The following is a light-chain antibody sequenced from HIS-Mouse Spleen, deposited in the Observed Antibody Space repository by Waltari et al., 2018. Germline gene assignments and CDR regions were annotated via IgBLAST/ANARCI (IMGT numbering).Light chain of an antibody. CDR3: SLYTSSSTLV. Sequence: QSALTQPPSVSGSPGQSVTISCTGTSSDVGSYNRFSWYQPPPGPAPKLMIYECSNRPSGVPDRFSGSKSGNTASLTISGLQAEDEADYYCSLYTSSSTLVFGGGTKLTVL. CDR1: SSDVGSYNR. V-gene: IGLV2-18*01. CDR2: ECS. J-gene: IGLJ2*01.